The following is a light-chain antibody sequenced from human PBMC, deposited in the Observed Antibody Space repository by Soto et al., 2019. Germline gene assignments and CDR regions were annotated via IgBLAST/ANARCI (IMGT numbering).Light chain of an antibody. V-gene: IGLV2-23*02. CDR3: CSYAGYSTLV. J-gene: IGLJ1*01. CDR1: RSDVGGYNL. Sequence: QSVLAQTASVSGSPGQSITISCTVTRSDVGGYNLVSWFQQSPGKVPKLIIYEVSKRPSGVSDRFSGSKTDDTASLTISGLQAEDEADYFCCSYAGYSTLVFGTGTNVTVL. CDR2: EVS.